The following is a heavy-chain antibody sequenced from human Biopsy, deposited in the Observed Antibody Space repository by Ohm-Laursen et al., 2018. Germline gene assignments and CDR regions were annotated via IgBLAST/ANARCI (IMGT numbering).Heavy chain of an antibody. CDR1: GGSFSGYY. CDR3: VRGVDYYDPYHYYALDV. V-gene: IGHV4-34*01. D-gene: IGHD3-22*01. CDR2: INHSGRT. Sequence: GTLSLTCAVYGGSFSGYYWSWIRQPPGKGLEWIGEINHSGRTNYNPSHKSRVTISVDTSKNQFSLKVRSVTAADTAVYYCVRGVDYYDPYHYYALDVWGQGTTVTVSS. J-gene: IGHJ6*02.